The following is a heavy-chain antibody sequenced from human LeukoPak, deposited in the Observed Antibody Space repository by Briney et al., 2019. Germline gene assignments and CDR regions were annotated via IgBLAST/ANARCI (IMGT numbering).Heavy chain of an antibody. CDR3: VKRTVVADKFDY. V-gene: IGHV3-30*02. Sequence: PGGSLRLSCVASGFTFSTFGMHWVRQAPGKGLEWVAFIRYDGGNKYYADSVKGRFTISRDNSKNTLYLQMDSLRVEDTAVYYCVKRTVVADKFDYWGQGSLVTVSS. CDR2: IRYDGGNK. J-gene: IGHJ4*02. CDR1: GFTFSTFG. D-gene: IGHD5-12*01.